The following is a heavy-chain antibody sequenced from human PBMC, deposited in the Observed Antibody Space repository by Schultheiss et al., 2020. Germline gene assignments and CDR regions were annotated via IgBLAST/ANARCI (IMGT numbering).Heavy chain of an antibody. Sequence: TLSLTCTVSGGSITSYYWSWLRQPPGKGLDWIGYIDYSESTNYNPSLESPVIISIDTSRNQFSLRLTSVTAADTAVYYCARLRQWPLYFDYWGQGVLVTVSS. V-gene: IGHV4-59*08. J-gene: IGHJ4*02. CDR3: ARLRQWPLYFDY. D-gene: IGHD6-19*01. CDR1: GGSITSYY. CDR2: IDYSEST.